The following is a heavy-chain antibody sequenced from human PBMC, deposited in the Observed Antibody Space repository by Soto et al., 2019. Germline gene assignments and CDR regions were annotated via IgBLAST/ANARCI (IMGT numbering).Heavy chain of an antibody. CDR2: SLPIFGTA. CDR3: ARGGRYPKSSNYSGMDV. V-gene: IGHV1-69*01. D-gene: IGHD1-20*01. CDR1: GGTFSTYS. Sequence: QVQLVQSGAEVKKPGSSVKVSCKASGGTFSTYSISWVRQAPGQGLEWMGGSLPIFGTAHYAQNFQGRVTIPADESTSTAYLELSTLRSDDTAVYYCARGGRYPKSSNYSGMDVWGQGTTVTVSS. J-gene: IGHJ6*02.